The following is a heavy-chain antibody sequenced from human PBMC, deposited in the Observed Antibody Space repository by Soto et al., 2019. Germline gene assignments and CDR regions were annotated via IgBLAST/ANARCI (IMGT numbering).Heavy chain of an antibody. D-gene: IGHD1-26*01. CDR2: FYPGDSDS. CDR3: ARGGKGGSNFYGLDV. Sequence: PRESLKISCQASGYRFTTYWIGWVGQMPRKGLEWMGIFYPGDSDSTYSPSFQGQVTTSGDKSISAAYLQWSSLKASDTAIYYCARGGKGGSNFYGLDVWGQGTTVTVSS. CDR1: GYRFTTYW. V-gene: IGHV5-51*01. J-gene: IGHJ6*02.